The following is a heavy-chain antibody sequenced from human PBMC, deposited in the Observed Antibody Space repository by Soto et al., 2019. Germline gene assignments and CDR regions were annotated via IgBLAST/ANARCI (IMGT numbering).Heavy chain of an antibody. D-gene: IGHD6-13*01. J-gene: IGHJ3*02. CDR1: GYNFNRYW. CDR2: IYPGDSDT. Sequence: EVYLAQSGAEVKKPGESLKISCKGSGYNFNRYWIGWVRQMPGKGLEWMGVIYPGDSDTRYSPSLQGQVTISADKSSSAAYLQWSSLQASDTATYYCARSLVNGTYEAFDIWGQWTMVTVSS. CDR3: ARSLVNGTYEAFDI. V-gene: IGHV5-51*03.